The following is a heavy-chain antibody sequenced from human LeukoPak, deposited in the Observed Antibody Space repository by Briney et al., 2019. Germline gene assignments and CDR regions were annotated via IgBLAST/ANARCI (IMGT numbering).Heavy chain of an antibody. CDR2: ISYDGSNK. Sequence: GGSLRLSCAASGFTFSTYAIHWVRQAPGKGLEWVAVISYDGSNKYYADSVKGRFTISRDNSKNTLYLQMNSLRAEDTAVYYCARAGVYYYYYGMDVWGQGTTVTVSS. CDR1: GFTFSTYA. V-gene: IGHV3-30-3*01. J-gene: IGHJ6*02. CDR3: ARAGVYYYYYGMDV.